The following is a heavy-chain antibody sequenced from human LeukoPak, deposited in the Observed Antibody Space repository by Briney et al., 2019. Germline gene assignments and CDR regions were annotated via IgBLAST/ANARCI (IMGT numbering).Heavy chain of an antibody. D-gene: IGHD1-26*01. Sequence: GASVKVSCKASGYTFTGYYMHWVRQAPGQGLEWVGWINPKSGGTNYAQKFQGRVTMTSDTSITTVYMELSRLRSGDTAVYYCALGGEGELPDYWGQGTLVTVSS. J-gene: IGHJ4*02. CDR2: INPKSGGT. V-gene: IGHV1-2*02. CDR1: GYTFTGYY. CDR3: ALGGEGELPDY.